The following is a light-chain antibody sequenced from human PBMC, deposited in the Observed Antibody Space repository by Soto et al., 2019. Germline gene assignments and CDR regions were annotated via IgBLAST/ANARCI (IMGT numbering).Light chain of an antibody. CDR2: AAS. V-gene: IGKV3-15*01. J-gene: IGKJ4*01. CDR1: QSVTSN. CDR3: QQYNYWVT. Sequence: EIVMTQSPATLSVSPGERATLSCRASQSVTSNLAWYQQKPGQAPRLLIYAASTRANGIPARFSGSGSGTQFTLTISILQSEDSAVYYCQQYNYWVTFGGGTKVEIK.